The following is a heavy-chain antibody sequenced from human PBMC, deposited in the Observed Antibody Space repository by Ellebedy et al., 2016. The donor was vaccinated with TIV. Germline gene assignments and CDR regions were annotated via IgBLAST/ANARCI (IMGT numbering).Heavy chain of an antibody. Sequence: SETLSLTCTVSGGSISSSSYHWAWTRQPPGKGLEWIGSIYYGGNTYYNPSLKSRVSISVDTSKNQFSLKLSSVTAADTAVYYCARPVSSWYSGFDYWGQGALVTVSS. CDR3: ARPVSSWYSGFDY. J-gene: IGHJ4*02. CDR2: IYYGGNT. CDR1: GGSISSSSYH. V-gene: IGHV4-39*01. D-gene: IGHD6-13*01.